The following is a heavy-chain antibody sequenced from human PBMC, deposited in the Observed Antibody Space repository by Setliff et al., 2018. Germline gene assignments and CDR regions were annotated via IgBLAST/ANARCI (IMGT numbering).Heavy chain of an antibody. D-gene: IGHD4-17*01. Sequence: GGSLRLSCAASGFTFSGSAMHWVRQASGKGLEWVGRIRRKGDSYATAYAASVQGRFTISRDDSKNMAYLQMNSLKIEDTAVYYCSAVLNGDYFDYWGQGTLVTVSS. J-gene: IGHJ4*02. V-gene: IGHV3-73*01. CDR1: GFTFSGSA. CDR2: IRRKGDSYAT. CDR3: SAVLNGDYFDY.